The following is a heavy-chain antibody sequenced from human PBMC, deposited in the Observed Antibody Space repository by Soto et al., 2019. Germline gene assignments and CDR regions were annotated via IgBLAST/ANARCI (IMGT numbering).Heavy chain of an antibody. D-gene: IGHD4-17*01. CDR1: GFTFSSYT. J-gene: IGHJ4*02. Sequence: EVQLLESGGGLVQPGGSLRLSCAASGFTFSSYTMNWVRQAPGKGLEWVSGINSGGRTYYADSVKGRFTISRDDSKNTLYLQILSLRAEDTAVYYCAKDLRPDGVWDFDYWGQGTLVTVSS. CDR3: AKDLRPDGVWDFDY. V-gene: IGHV3-23*01. CDR2: INSGGRT.